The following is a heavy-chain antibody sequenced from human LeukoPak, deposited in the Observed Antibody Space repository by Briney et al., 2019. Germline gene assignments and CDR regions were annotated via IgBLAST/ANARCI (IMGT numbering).Heavy chain of an antibody. J-gene: IGHJ4*02. V-gene: IGHV5-51*01. CDR3: ATSSWRSSYYFDY. D-gene: IGHD6-13*01. Sequence: ESLKISCKGSGDSFTTYWIGWVRQMPGKGLEWMGIIYPGDSDTRYSPSFQGQVTISADKSISTAYLQWSSLKASDTAMYYCATSSWRSSYYFDYWGQGTLVTVSS. CDR1: GDSFTTYW. CDR2: IYPGDSDT.